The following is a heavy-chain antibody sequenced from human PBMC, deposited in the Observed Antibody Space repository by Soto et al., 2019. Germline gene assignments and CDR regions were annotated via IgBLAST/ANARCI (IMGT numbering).Heavy chain of an antibody. CDR1: GGSFSGYS. Sequence: SETLSLTCAVYGGSFSGYSWSGIRKPPGQGLEWIGEINHSGSTNYNPSLKSRVTISVDTSKNQFSLKLSSVTAADTAVYYCAGGQLPKLAAAGRGQFDYWGQGTLVTVSS. CDR3: AGGQLPKLAAAGRGQFDY. D-gene: IGHD6-13*01. V-gene: IGHV4-34*01. CDR2: INHSGST. J-gene: IGHJ4*02.